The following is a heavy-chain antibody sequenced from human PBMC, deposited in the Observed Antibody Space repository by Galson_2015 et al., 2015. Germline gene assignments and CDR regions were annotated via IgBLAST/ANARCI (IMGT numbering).Heavy chain of an antibody. D-gene: IGHD6-19*01. CDR2: SGGST. CDR3: ARDRDSSGWFDP. Sequence: SGGSTYHADPVKGRFTISRDNSKNTVYLQMNSLRPDDTAVYYCARDRDSSGWFDPWGQGTLVTVSS. J-gene: IGHJ5*02. V-gene: IGHV3-53*01.